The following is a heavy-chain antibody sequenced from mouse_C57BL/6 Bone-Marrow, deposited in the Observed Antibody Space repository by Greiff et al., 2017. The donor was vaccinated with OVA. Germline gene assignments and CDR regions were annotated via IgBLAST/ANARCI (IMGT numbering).Heavy chain of an antibody. Sequence: VQLQQPGAELVKPGASVKMSCKASGYTFTSYWITWVKQRPGQGLEWIGDIYPGSGSTNYNEKFKSKDTLTVDTSSSTAYMQLSSLTSEDSAVYYCARGGNSIYYYAMDYWGQGTSVTVSS. D-gene: IGHD2-1*01. CDR2: IYPGSGST. J-gene: IGHJ4*01. CDR3: ARGGNSIYYYAMDY. V-gene: IGHV1-55*01. CDR1: GYTFTSYW.